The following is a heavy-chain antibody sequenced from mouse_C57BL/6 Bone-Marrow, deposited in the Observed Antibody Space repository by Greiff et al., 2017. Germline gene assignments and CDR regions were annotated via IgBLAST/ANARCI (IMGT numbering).Heavy chain of an antibody. D-gene: IGHD1-1*01. CDR1: GYTFTSYW. J-gene: IGHJ2*01. CDR2: IHPNSGST. V-gene: IGHV1-64*01. Sequence: QVHVKQSGAELVKPGASVKLSCKASGYTFTSYWMHWVKQRPGQGLEWIGMIHPNSGSTNYNEKFKSKATLTVDKSSSTAYMQLSSLTSEDSAVYYCASEGYYGSSEDYWGQGTTLTVSS. CDR3: ASEGYYGSSEDY.